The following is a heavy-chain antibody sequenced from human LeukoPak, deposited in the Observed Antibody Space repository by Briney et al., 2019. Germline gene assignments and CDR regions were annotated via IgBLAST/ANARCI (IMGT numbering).Heavy chain of an antibody. CDR2: ISGDGGRT. D-gene: IGHD6-25*01. CDR1: GLTLEDYA. CDR3: AKAPGERHHGMDV. V-gene: IGHV3-43*02. J-gene: IGHJ6*02. Sequence: GASLRLSCAASGLTLEDYAMYWVRQLPGKGLECVCLISGDGGRTYYADSVKGRFTISRDNSKNSLYLQMNSLRTEDTALYYCAKAPGERHHGMDVWGQGTTVTVSS.